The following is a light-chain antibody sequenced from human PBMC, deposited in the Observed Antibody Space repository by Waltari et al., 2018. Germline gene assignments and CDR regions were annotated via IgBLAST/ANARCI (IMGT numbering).Light chain of an antibody. Sequence: EIVMTQSPATLSVSPGERVTLSCRASQSVNNKLAWYQQKPGQAPRLLIYDASTRATGIPTSFSGSGSGTEFTITISSLQSVDFAVYYCQQYSDWPLTFGGGTKVEIK. CDR1: QSVNNK. CDR3: QQYSDWPLT. CDR2: DAS. J-gene: IGKJ4*01. V-gene: IGKV3-15*01.